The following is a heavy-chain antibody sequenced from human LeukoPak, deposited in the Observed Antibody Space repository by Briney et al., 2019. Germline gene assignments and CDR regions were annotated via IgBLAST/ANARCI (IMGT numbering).Heavy chain of an antibody. Sequence: GGSLRLSCAASGSTFNIYWMTWVRQAPGSGLEWVANINHDGSEDYYVDSVKGRFTISRDNAKNSLYLQMNNLRAEDTAVYFCARNTYYFQRSGWKAFDIWGQGTMVTVSS. V-gene: IGHV3-7*04. CDR3: ARNTYYFQRSGWKAFDI. CDR1: GSTFNIYW. D-gene: IGHD3-22*01. J-gene: IGHJ3*02. CDR2: INHDGSED.